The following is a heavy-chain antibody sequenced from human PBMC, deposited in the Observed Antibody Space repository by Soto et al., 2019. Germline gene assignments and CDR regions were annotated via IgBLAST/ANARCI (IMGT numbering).Heavy chain of an antibody. CDR2: IGPESGAT. Sequence: QVQLVQSGAEVKKPGASVKVSCKASGYTFTGHYIHWVRQAPEQGPEWMGEIGPESGATRYAQRFQGRVTMTREMSITTVYMELNNLSLDDTAVYYCGRGRSGQIVVFYWGQGTPVTVSS. D-gene: IGHD1-26*01. V-gene: IGHV1-2*02. CDR1: GYTFTGHY. J-gene: IGHJ4*02. CDR3: GRGRSGQIVVFY.